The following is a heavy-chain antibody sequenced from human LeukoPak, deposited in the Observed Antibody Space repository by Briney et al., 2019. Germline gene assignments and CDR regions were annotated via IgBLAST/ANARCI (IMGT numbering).Heavy chain of an antibody. CDR3: AREYNYDLDV. Sequence: GGSLRLSCAASGFTFSSYAMSGVRQAPGKGLEWVAVISYDGSNKYYADSVKGRFTISRDNAKNTLYLQMNSLRAEDTAVYYCAREYNYDLDVWGKGTTVTVSS. V-gene: IGHV3-30*03. J-gene: IGHJ6*04. CDR2: ISYDGSNK. CDR1: GFTFSSYA.